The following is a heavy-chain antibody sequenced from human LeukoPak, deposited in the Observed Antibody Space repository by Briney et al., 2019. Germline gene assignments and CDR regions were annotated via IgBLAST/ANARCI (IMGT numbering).Heavy chain of an antibody. Sequence: SETLSLTCTVSGGSISSCGYYWSWIRQHPGKGLEWIGYIYYSGSTYYNPSLKSRVTISVDTSKNQFSLKLSSVTAADTAVYYCARLDFSYDILYWGQGTLVTVSS. J-gene: IGHJ4*02. V-gene: IGHV4-31*03. CDR1: GGSISSCGYY. CDR2: IYYSGST. CDR3: ARLDFSYDILY. D-gene: IGHD3-9*01.